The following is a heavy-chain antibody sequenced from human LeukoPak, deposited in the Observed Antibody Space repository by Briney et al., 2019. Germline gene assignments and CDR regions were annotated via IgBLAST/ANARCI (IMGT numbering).Heavy chain of an antibody. CDR2: ISAYNGNT. Sequence: ASVKVSCKASGYTFTSYGISWVRQAPGQGLEWMGWISAYNGNTNYAQKLQGRVTMTSDTSTSTAYMELRSLRSDDTAVYYCARVGDYVWGSYRPPLIDYWGQGTLVTVSS. CDR3: ARVGDYVWGSYRPPLIDY. D-gene: IGHD3-16*02. J-gene: IGHJ4*02. CDR1: GYTFTSYG. V-gene: IGHV1-18*01.